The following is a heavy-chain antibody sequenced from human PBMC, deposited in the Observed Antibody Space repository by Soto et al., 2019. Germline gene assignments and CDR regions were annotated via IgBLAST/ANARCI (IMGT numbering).Heavy chain of an antibody. CDR2: ISDDGDKR. CDR1: GSTFSNYG. V-gene: IGHV3-30*18. CDR3: AKARVRIVGANSFDY. Sequence: GGSLRLSCVGSGSTFSNYGMHWVRQPPGKGLEWVALISDDGDKRYYADSVRGRLIISRDNSKDTLYLQMNSLGPDDTAVYFCAKARVRIVGANSFDYWGQGTPVTVSS. J-gene: IGHJ4*02. D-gene: IGHD1-26*01.